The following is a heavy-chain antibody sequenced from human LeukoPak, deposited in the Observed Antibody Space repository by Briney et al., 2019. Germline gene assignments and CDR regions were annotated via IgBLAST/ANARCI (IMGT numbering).Heavy chain of an antibody. CDR3: SRHGGMGATDS. D-gene: IGHD1-26*01. V-gene: IGHV3-73*01. Sequence: GGSLRLSCAASGFTFTYSAIHWVRQASGRGLEWVGRIETKPNKYATAYAASVEGRFTISRDDSKNTAYLQMSSLKTEDTAVYYCSRHGGMGATDSWGQGTLVTVST. CDR1: GFTFTYSA. J-gene: IGHJ4*02. CDR2: IETKPNKYAT.